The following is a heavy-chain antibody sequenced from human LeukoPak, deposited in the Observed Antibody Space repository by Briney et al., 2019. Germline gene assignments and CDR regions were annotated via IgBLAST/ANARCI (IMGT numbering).Heavy chain of an antibody. Sequence: GGSLRLSCAASGVTLRNYGLSWVRHTPGKGLEWVSAIRGSGDTTFYADSVKGRFTISRDNSENTVYLQMDSLRAEDTAIYYCADFGSGSYCFDYWGQGTLVTVSS. J-gene: IGHJ4*02. CDR2: IRGSGDTT. V-gene: IGHV3-23*01. D-gene: IGHD3-10*01. CDR1: GVTLRNYG. CDR3: ADFGSGSYCFDY.